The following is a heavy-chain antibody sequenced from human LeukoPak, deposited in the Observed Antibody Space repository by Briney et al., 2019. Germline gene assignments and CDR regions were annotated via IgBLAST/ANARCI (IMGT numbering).Heavy chain of an antibody. J-gene: IGHJ4*02. CDR3: ARVGTYGSGSYLSWLDY. V-gene: IGHV1-46*01. D-gene: IGHD3-10*01. CDR1: GYTFTSYY. CDR2: INPSGGST. Sequence: ASVKVSCKASGYTFTSYYMHWVRQAPGQGLEGMGIINPSGGSTSYAQKFQGRVTMTRDTSTSTVYMELSSLRSEDTAVYYCARVGTYGSGSYLSWLDYWGQGTLVTVSS.